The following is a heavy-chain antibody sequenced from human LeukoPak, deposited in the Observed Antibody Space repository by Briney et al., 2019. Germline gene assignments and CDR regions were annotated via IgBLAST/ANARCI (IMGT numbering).Heavy chain of an antibody. CDR2: IYTSGST. D-gene: IGHD2-2*01. J-gene: IGHJ4*02. Sequence: SETLSLTCTVSGGSIGSGSYYWSWIRQPAGKGLEWIGRIYTSGSTNYNPSLKSRVTISVDTSKNQFSLKLSSVTAADTAVYYCAGLPAYPSPYYFDYWGQGTLVTVSS. CDR3: AGLPAYPSPYYFDY. V-gene: IGHV4-61*02. CDR1: GGSIGSGSYY.